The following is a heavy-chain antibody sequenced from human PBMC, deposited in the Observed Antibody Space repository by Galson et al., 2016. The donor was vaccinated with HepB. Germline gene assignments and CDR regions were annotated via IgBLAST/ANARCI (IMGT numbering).Heavy chain of an antibody. CDR1: GFTFSHYP. J-gene: IGHJ2*01. V-gene: IGHV3-30-3*01. CDR2: ISFDGSNK. Sequence: SLRLSCAASGFTFSHYPMHWVRQAPGKGLEWVALISFDGSNKYYADSLKGRFTISRDNSKNTLYLQMSSLRTEDTAVYYRAREYRNSWLNFWYFDPWGRGTLVTVSS. D-gene: IGHD6-13*01. CDR3: AREYRNSWLNFWYFDP.